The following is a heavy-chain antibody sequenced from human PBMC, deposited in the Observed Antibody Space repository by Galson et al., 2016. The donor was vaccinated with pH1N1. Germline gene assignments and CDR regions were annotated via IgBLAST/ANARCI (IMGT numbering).Heavy chain of an antibody. Sequence: SLRLSCAGSGFTFSYFGIHCVRQAPGKGLEWVAVVSQDGTYKDYADSVKGRFTISRDNSRRTLLLHMNSLRPEDTAVYYCAKDQYSGFDDEAFDQWGQGTLVTVSS. D-gene: IGHD5-12*01. V-gene: IGHV3-30*18. CDR3: AKDQYSGFDDEAFDQ. CDR1: GFTFSYFG. CDR2: VSQDGTYK. J-gene: IGHJ4*02.